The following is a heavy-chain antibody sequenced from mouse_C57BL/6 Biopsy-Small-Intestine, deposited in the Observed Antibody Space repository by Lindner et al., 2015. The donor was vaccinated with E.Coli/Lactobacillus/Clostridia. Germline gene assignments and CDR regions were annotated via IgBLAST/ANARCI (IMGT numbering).Heavy chain of an antibody. CDR1: GYTLSEFS. V-gene: IGHV14-2*02. J-gene: IGHJ1*03. D-gene: IGHD1-1*01. CDR2: FDPEDGET. Sequence: SVKVSCKVSGYTLSEFSMHWVRQAPGKGLEWMGGFDPEDGETIYAQKFQGRVTMTEDTSTDTAYMELSSLRSEDTAVYYCGTLRSGYIYGVAGSMDVWGKGTTVTVSS. CDR3: GTLRSGYIYGVAGSMDV.